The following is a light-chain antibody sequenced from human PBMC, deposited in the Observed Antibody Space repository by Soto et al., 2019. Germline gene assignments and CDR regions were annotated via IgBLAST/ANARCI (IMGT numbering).Light chain of an antibody. Sequence: EIVLTQSPGTLSLSPGERATLSCRASQSVSSSYLAWYQQKPGQAPRLLIYGARTRATGVPDRFSGGGSGTDFTLTISRLEPEDFAVYYCQQFSSYPLTFGGGTKVDIK. CDR3: QQFSSYPLT. J-gene: IGKJ4*01. CDR2: GAR. CDR1: QSVSSSY. V-gene: IGKV3-20*01.